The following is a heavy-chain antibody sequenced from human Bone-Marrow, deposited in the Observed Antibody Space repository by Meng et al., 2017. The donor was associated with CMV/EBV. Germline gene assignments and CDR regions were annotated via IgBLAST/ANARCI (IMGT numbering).Heavy chain of an antibody. D-gene: IGHD3-3*01. CDR1: GGSFSGYY. CDR3: AREGYDFWSGYANPRDAFDS. CDR2: INHSGST. V-gene: IGHV4-34*01. Sequence: SETLSLTCAVYGGSFSGYYWSWIRQPPGKGLEWIGEINHSGSTNYNPSLKSRVTISVDTSKNQFSLKLSSVTAADTAVYYCAREGYDFWSGYANPRDAFDSWGQGTMVTVSS. J-gene: IGHJ3*02.